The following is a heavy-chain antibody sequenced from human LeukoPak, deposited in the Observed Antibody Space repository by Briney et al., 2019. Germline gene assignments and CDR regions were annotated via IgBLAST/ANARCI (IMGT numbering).Heavy chain of an antibody. J-gene: IGHJ5*02. V-gene: IGHV3-74*01. CDR1: GFTFDDYA. Sequence: PGRSLRLSCAASGFTFDDYAMHWVRQAPGKGLVWVSRINSDGSSTSYADSVKGRFTISRDNAKNTLYLQMNSLRAEDTAVYYCARVRGAAAAFDPWGQGTLVTVSS. CDR3: ARVRGAAAAFDP. CDR2: INSDGSST. D-gene: IGHD6-13*01.